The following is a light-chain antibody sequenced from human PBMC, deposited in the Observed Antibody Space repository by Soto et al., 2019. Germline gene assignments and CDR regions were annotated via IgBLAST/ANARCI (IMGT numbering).Light chain of an antibody. V-gene: IGKV3-15*01. CDR2: DAS. Sequence: EIVMTQSPVTLSVSPGERATLSCRASESVGSNLAWYQQKPGQPPRLLIYDASMRETGVPPRFSGSGSGTEFTLTISNLQSEDFAIYFCQQFSSYPLTFGGGTKVDIK. CDR1: ESVGSN. CDR3: QQFSSYPLT. J-gene: IGKJ4*01.